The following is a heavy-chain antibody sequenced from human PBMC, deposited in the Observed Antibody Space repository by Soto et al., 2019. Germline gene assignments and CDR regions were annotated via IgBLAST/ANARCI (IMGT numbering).Heavy chain of an antibody. CDR2: ISYSGETK. J-gene: IGHJ4*02. V-gene: IGHV3-48*02. CDR3: VRGVVVVVGSTAENSDH. Sequence: QPGGSLRLSCVTSGFTFTKYSMNWVRQAPGKGLEWVSYISYSGETKYYADSLKGRYAISRDDAKNSVYLQMNSLRDEDTAFYYCVRGVVVVVGSTAENSDHWGQGTLVTVSS. CDR1: GFTFTKYS. D-gene: IGHD2-15*01.